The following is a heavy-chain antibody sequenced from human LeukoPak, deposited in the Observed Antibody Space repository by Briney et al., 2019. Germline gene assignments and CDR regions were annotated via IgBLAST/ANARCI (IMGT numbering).Heavy chain of an antibody. Sequence: SETLSLTCAVYGGSFSGYYWSWIRQPPGKGLEWIGEINHSGSTNYNPSLKSRVTISVDTSKNQFSLKLSSVTAADTAVYYCARGWDKYCSSTSCYSVDYWGQGTLVTVSS. J-gene: IGHJ4*02. D-gene: IGHD2-2*01. V-gene: IGHV4-34*01. CDR3: ARGWDKYCSSTSCYSVDY. CDR2: INHSGST. CDR1: GGSFSGYY.